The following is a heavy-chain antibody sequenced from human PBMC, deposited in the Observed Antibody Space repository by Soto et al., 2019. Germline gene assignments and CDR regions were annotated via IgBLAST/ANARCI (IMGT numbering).Heavy chain of an antibody. CDR1: GFTFSSYG. Sequence: QVQLVESGGGVVQPGRSLRLYCAASGFTFSSYGMHWVRQAPGKGLEWVAGIWYDGSNKYYADSVKGRFTISRDNSKNTLYLQMNSLRAEDTAGYYCARDGLYYYYSSGYWFDYWGQGTLVTVSS. CDR3: ARDGLYYYYSSGYWFDY. V-gene: IGHV3-33*01. J-gene: IGHJ4*02. D-gene: IGHD3-22*01. CDR2: IWYDGSNK.